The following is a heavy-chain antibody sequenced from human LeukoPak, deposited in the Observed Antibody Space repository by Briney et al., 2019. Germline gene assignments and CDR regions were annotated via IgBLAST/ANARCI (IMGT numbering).Heavy chain of an antibody. D-gene: IGHD3-22*01. Sequence: ASVKVSCKVSGYTLTELSMHWVRQAPGKGLEWMGGFDPEDGETIYAQKFQGRVTMTEDTSIGTAYMELSSLRSEDTAVYYCATGWAYYYDSSGYFGDYWGQGTLVTVSS. CDR1: GYTLTELS. CDR3: ATGWAYYYDSSGYFGDY. V-gene: IGHV1-24*01. CDR2: FDPEDGET. J-gene: IGHJ4*02.